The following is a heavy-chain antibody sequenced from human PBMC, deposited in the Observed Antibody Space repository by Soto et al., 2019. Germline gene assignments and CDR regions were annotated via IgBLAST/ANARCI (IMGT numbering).Heavy chain of an antibody. CDR1: GGSISSGGYY. J-gene: IGHJ6*03. CDR3: ARDRFHNSISYCYYMDV. D-gene: IGHD1-1*01. CDR2: IYYSGST. Sequence: SETLSLTCTVSGGSISSGGYYWSWIRQHPGKGLEWIGYIYYSGSTYYNPSLKSRVTISVDTSKNQFSLKLSSVTAADTAVYYCARDRFHNSISYCYYMDVWGKGTTVTVSS. V-gene: IGHV4-31*03.